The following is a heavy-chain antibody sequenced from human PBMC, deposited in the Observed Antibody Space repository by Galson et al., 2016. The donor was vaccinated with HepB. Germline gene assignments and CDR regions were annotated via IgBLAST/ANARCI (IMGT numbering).Heavy chain of an antibody. D-gene: IGHD2-2*01. Sequence: SLRLSCAASGFTFSSPGMHWVRQAPGKGLEWVALISYDGSMKYYADSVKGRFAMSRDNSKNTLNLQMNSLRVEDTAVYYCAREAGSLCGNTNCYEFDYWGQGTLVTVSS. CDR3: AREAGSLCGNTNCYEFDY. J-gene: IGHJ4*02. CDR2: ISYDGSMK. CDR1: GFTFSSPG. V-gene: IGHV3-30*19.